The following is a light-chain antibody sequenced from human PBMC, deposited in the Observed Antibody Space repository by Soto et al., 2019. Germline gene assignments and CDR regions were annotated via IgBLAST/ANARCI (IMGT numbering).Light chain of an antibody. Sequence: DIQMTQSPSSLSASVGDRVTITCRASQGISSDLAWYHQKPGKVPKVLIYAASTLQSGVPSRFSGSGSGTDFTLTISSLQSEDVGTYYCQKYNTAPLTFGGGTKVEIE. CDR2: AAS. J-gene: IGKJ4*01. V-gene: IGKV1-27*01. CDR3: QKYNTAPLT. CDR1: QGISSD.